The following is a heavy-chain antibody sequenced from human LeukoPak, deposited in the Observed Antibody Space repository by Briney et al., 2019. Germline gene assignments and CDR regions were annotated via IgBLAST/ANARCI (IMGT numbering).Heavy chain of an antibody. J-gene: IGHJ5*02. Sequence: SETLSLTCTVSGYSISSGYYWGWIRQPPGKGLEWIGSIYHSGSTYYNPSLKSRVTISVDTSKNQFSLKLSSVTAADTAVYYCARRFLGSYGSGWFDPWGQGTLVTVSS. D-gene: IGHD1-26*01. CDR1: GYSISSGYY. CDR3: ARRFLGSYGSGWFDP. V-gene: IGHV4-38-2*02. CDR2: IYHSGST.